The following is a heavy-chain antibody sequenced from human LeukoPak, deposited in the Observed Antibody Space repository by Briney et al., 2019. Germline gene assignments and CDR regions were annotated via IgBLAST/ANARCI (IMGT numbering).Heavy chain of an antibody. V-gene: IGHV3-15*01. CDR3: TTDPYYDFWSGYSPNWFDP. CDR2: IKSKTDGGTT. J-gene: IGHJ5*02. Sequence: GGSLRLSCAASGFTFSIYSMNWVRQAPGKGLEWVGRIKSKTDGGTTDYAAPVKGRFTISRDDSKNTLYLQMNSLKTEDTAVYYCTTDPYYDFWSGYSPNWFDPWGQGTLVTVSS. D-gene: IGHD3-3*01. CDR1: GFTFSIYS.